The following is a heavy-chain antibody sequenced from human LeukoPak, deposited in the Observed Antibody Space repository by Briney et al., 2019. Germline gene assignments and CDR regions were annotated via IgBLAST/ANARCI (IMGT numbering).Heavy chain of an antibody. V-gene: IGHV4-39*01. CDR3: ARPGSSLSPNSYYYYYMDV. CDR2: IYYSGSS. CDR1: GGSISSSSYY. Sequence: SETLSLTCTVSGGSISSSSYYWGWIRQPPGKGLEWFGSIYYSGSSYYNPSLKSRVTISVDTSKNQFSLKLSSVTAADTAVYYCARPGSSLSPNSYYYYYMDVWGKGTTVTVSS. J-gene: IGHJ6*03. D-gene: IGHD6-6*01.